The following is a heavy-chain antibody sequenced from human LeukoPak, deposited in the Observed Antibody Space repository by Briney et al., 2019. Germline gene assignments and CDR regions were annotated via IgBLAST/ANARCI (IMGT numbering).Heavy chain of an antibody. V-gene: IGHV4-38-2*02. CDR3: ARGDYYDSSGYFPTYYFDY. CDR2: ICHSWST. J-gene: IGHJ4*02. CDR1: GGSISSYY. D-gene: IGHD3-22*01. Sequence: WGTLCLTCTVSGGSISSYYWGWVRQPPGKGLEWVGSICHSWSTYYNPSLKSRVTISVDTSKNQFSLKLSSVTAADTAVYYCARGDYYDSSGYFPTYYFDYWGQGTLVTVSS.